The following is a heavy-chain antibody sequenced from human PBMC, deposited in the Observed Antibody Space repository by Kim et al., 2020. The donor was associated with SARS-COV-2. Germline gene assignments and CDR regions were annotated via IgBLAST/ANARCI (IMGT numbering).Heavy chain of an antibody. CDR2: ISSDGGDI. J-gene: IGHJ4*02. V-gene: IGHV3-74*03. Sequence: GGSLRLSCAASGFAFSTSCMHWVRQAPGKGLEWVSRISSDGGDITYADSVKGRFTISRDNAKNTLYLQMNGLRTEDTAVYYCAKGVDYDISGFYAFFHSWGQGTLVTVSS. CDR1: GFAFSTSC. CDR3: AKGVDYDISGFYAFFHS. D-gene: IGHD3-22*01.